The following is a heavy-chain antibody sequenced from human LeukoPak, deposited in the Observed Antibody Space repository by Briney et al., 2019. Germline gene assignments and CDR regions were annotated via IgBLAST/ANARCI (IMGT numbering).Heavy chain of an antibody. V-gene: IGHV1-18*01. D-gene: IGHD3-10*01. CDR1: GVTFSDYA. J-gene: IGHJ3*02. CDR2: ISAYNGNT. CDR3: ARDWFGGDAFDI. Sequence: ASVKVSCKASGVTFSDYALNWVRQAPGQGLEWMGWISAYNGNTNYAQKLQGRVTMTTDTSTSTAYMELRSLRSEDTAVYYCARDWFGGDAFDIWGQGTMVTVSS.